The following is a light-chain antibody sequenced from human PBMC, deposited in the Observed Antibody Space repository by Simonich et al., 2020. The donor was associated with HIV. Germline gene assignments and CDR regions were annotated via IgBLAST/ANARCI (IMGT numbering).Light chain of an antibody. CDR2: QDS. J-gene: IGLJ2*01. CDR1: KLGDKY. Sequence: SYELTQPPSVSVSPGQTASITCSGDKLGDKYACWYQQKQGQSPVLVIYQDSKRPSGIPERFSGSNSGNTATLTISGTQAMDEADYYCQAWDSSTVVFGGGTNLTVL. V-gene: IGLV3-1*01. CDR3: QAWDSSTVV.